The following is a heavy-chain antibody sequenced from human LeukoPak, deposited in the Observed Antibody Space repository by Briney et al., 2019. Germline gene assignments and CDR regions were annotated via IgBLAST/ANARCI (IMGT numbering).Heavy chain of an antibody. J-gene: IGHJ4*02. CDR2: ISAYNGNT. CDR3: ARGNEAADFDY. CDR1: GYTFTSYG. V-gene: IGHV1-18*01. D-gene: IGHD1-1*01. Sequence: ASVKVSCKASGYTFTSYGISWVRQAPGQGLEWMGWISAYNGNTNYAQKLQGRVTITADESTSTAYMELSSLRSEDTAVYYCARGNEAADFDYWGQGTLVTVSS.